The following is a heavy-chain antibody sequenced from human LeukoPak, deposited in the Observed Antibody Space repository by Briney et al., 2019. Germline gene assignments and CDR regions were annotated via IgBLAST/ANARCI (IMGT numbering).Heavy chain of an antibody. CDR3: ARTSSSGWYFDY. J-gene: IGHJ4*02. CDR1: GGSISSDNYY. D-gene: IGHD6-19*01. V-gene: IGHV4-61*01. CDR2: IYNSGST. Sequence: PSETLSLTCTVSGGSISSDNYYWSWIRQPPGKGLEWIGYIYNSGSTKYNLSLKSRVTISVDTSKNQFSLKLRSVTAADTAVYHCARTSSSGWYFDYWGQGTLVTVSS.